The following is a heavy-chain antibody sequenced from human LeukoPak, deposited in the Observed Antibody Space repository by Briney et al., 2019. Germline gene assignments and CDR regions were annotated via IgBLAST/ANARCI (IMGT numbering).Heavy chain of an antibody. CDR3: VREGYFVFDF. D-gene: IGHD2-21*01. CDR2: TKKDGSEK. Sequence: GGSLRLSCGASGFTFSTYWMSWVRQAPGEGLEWVANTKKDGSEKYYVDSVKGRFTISRDNAKNSLYLQMNSLRVEDTAVYYCVREGYFVFDFWGQGALVTVSS. J-gene: IGHJ4*02. CDR1: GFTFSTYW. V-gene: IGHV3-7*01.